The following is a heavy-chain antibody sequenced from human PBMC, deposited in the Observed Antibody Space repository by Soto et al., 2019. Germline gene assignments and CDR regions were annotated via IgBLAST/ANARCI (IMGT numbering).Heavy chain of an antibody. CDR3: TLNHCAGGGCYDRDY. V-gene: IGHV4-31*11. J-gene: IGHJ1*01. Sequence: SETLSLTCDVSDESVTSPGNYWNWIRQRPDTGLEWISYISSGGSPFYNPSLKSRVVISLDTSKNVISLTLRSVTAADTAVYYCTLNHCAGGGCYDRDYWGRGTRVTVSS. CDR1: DESVTSPGNY. CDR2: ISSGGSP. D-gene: IGHD2-15*01.